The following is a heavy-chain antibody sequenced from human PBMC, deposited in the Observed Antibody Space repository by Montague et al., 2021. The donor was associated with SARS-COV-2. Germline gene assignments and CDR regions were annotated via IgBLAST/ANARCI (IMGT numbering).Heavy chain of an antibody. Sequence: CAISGDSVSGASPARKWIKHTPSSHLRWLGGSYYMSKKNNDYAVSVKSRITISPDTSKNQISLQLNSVTPEDTAVYYCARTSASSDYWGQGTLVTVSS. CDR3: ARTSASSDY. V-gene: IGHV6-1*01. D-gene: IGHD1-26*01. CDR2: SYYMSKKNN. J-gene: IGHJ4*02. CDR1: GDSVSGASPA.